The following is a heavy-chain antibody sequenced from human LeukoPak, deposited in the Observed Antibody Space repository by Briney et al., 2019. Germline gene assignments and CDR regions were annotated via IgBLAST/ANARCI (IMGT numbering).Heavy chain of an antibody. J-gene: IGHJ4*02. D-gene: IGHD2-21*01. Sequence: PGGSLRLSCAASGFTFSSYSMNWVRQAPGKGLAWVSRIDGRGTNTDYADSVRGRFTISRDNAKNTVSLQLNSLRPEDTAVYYCAKDIHILTDYWGQGTLVTVSS. CDR3: AKDIHILTDY. CDR2: IDGRGTNT. V-gene: IGHV3-74*01. CDR1: GFTFSSYS.